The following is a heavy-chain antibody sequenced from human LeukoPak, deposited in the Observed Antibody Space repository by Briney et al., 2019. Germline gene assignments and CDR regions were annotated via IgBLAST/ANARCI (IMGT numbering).Heavy chain of an antibody. J-gene: IGHJ6*03. V-gene: IGHV4-61*09. Sequence: PSETLSLTCTVSGGSVISGSYYWSWIGQPAGKGLEWIGHIYTTGNTNYNPSLKSRVTISIDTSKNQFSLKLSSVTAADSARYFCARDSQDYADDLVYYYYYMDVWGKGTTVTVSS. CDR2: IYTTGNT. CDR1: GGSVISGSYY. D-gene: IGHD4-17*01. CDR3: ARDSQDYADDLVYYYYYMDV.